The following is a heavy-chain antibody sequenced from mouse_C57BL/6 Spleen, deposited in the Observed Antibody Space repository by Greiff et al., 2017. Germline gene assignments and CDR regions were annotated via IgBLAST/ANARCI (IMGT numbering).Heavy chain of an antibody. J-gene: IGHJ1*03. V-gene: IGHV1-72*01. CDR2: IDPNSGGT. D-gene: IGHD4-1*01. Sequence: VQLQESGAELVKPGASVKLSCKASGYTFTSYWMHWVKQRPGRGLEWIGRIDPNSGGTKYNEKFKSKATLTVDKPSSTAYMQLSSLTSEDSAVYYCARPNWASYWYFDVWGTGTTVTVSS. CDR1: GYTFTSYW. CDR3: ARPNWASYWYFDV.